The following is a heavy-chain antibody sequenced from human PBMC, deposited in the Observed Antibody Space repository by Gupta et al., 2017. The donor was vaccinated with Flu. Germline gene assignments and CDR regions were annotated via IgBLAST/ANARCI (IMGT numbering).Heavy chain of an antibody. CDR2: IGGSGGPT. J-gene: IGHJ5*02. CDR3: AKDRPPNNWLDP. Sequence: VRQAPGKGLEWVSTIGGSGGPTYYAASVKGRFTISRDNSKNTLSLQMNSLRVEDTAVYYCAKDRPPNNWLDPWGQGTLVTVSS. V-gene: IGHV3-23*01.